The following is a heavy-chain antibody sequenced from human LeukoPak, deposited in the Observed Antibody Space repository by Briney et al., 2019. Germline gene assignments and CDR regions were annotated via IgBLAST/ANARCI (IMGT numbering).Heavy chain of an antibody. CDR1: GGSVSSGRYY. Sequence: SETLSLTCAVSGGSVSSGRYYWSWLRQPPGKGLAYIGYISYSGSSDYNPSLKSRVTISVDTSKNQFSLKLSSVTAADTAVYFCARGGELPSGPYFDYWGQGTLVTVSS. D-gene: IGHD1-7*01. CDR3: ARGGELPSGPYFDY. J-gene: IGHJ4*02. CDR2: ISYSGSS. V-gene: IGHV4-61*01.